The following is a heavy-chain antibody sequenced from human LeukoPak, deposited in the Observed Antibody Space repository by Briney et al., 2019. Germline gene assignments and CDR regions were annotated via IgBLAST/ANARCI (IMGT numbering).Heavy chain of an antibody. J-gene: IGHJ4*02. CDR3: ATEGYCTNGVCSIDY. Sequence: GASVKVSCKASGYTFTSYGISWVRQAPGQGLEWMGWISAYNGNTNYAQKLQGRVTMTTDTSTSTAYMELRSLRSDDTAVYYCATEGYCTNGVCSIDYWGQGTLVTVSS. CDR1: GYTFTSYG. CDR2: ISAYNGNT. D-gene: IGHD2-8*01. V-gene: IGHV1-18*01.